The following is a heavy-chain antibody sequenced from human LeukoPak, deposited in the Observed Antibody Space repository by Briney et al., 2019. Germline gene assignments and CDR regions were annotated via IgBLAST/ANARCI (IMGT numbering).Heavy chain of an antibody. CDR1: GFTFGDYA. J-gene: IGHJ4*02. CDR3: AKDSAKKYDDY. D-gene: IGHD2/OR15-2a*01. V-gene: IGHV3-23*01. Sequence: PGGSLRLSCTASGFTFGDYAMSWVRQAPGKGLEWVSGISGSDGSTYYADSVKGRFTISRDNSKSTLYLQINSLRAEDTAVYYCAKDSAKKYDDYWGQGTLVTVSS. CDR2: ISGSDGST.